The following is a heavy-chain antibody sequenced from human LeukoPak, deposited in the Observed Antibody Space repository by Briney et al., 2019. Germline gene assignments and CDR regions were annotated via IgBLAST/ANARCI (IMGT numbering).Heavy chain of an antibody. CDR2: INPNSGGT. D-gene: IGHD1-26*01. J-gene: IGHJ5*02. CDR1: GYTFTSYY. V-gene: IGHV1-2*02. Sequence: ASVKVSCKASGYTFTSYYIHWVRQAPGQGLEWMGWINPNSGGTDYAQKFQGRVTMTRDTSITTAYMELSRLKSDDTAVYYCARVVGRINWFDPWGQGTLVTVSS. CDR3: ARVVGRINWFDP.